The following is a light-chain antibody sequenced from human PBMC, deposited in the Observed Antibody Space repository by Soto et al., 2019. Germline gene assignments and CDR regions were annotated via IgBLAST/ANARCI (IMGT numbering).Light chain of an antibody. CDR2: WAS. Sequence: DIVMTQSPDSLAVSLGERATINCKSSQSVLYSSNNKNYLAWYQQKPGQPPKLLIYWASTRESGVPDRFSGSGSGTDFTLTIRSRQAEDVAIYYCQQYYSTPPTFGPGTKVDIK. CDR1: QSVLYSSNNKNY. J-gene: IGKJ3*01. CDR3: QQYYSTPPT. V-gene: IGKV4-1*01.